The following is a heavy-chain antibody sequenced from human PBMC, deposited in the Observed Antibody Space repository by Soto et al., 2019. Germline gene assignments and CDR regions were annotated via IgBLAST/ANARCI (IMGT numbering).Heavy chain of an antibody. J-gene: IGHJ5*02. D-gene: IGHD5-12*01. CDR3: ARRQGPTTSVNALDP. CDR1: GYTFFTYD. CDR2: ISTYSGDT. V-gene: IGHV1-18*01. Sequence: QVHLVQSGVEVKTPGASVKVSCQASGYTFFTYDISWVRQAPGQGLERMGWISTYSGDTKYAQKFQGRVTMTTDTATTTPYLALRSLRTDDTAVYYCARRQGPTTSVNALDPWGQGTLVSVSS.